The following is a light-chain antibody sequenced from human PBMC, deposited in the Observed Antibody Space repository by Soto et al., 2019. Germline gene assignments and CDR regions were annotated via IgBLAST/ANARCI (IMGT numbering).Light chain of an antibody. V-gene: IGLV2-14*01. J-gene: IGLJ2*01. CDR3: SSYTTSGTRV. CDR2: DVS. CDR1: SGDVGGYNY. Sequence: QSALTQPASVSGSPGQSITIACTGTSGDVGGYNYVSWYQQSPGKVPKVIIYDVSNRSSGVSNLFSGSKSGNTASLTISRLQAEDEAFYYCSSYTTSGTRVFGSGTKVTVL.